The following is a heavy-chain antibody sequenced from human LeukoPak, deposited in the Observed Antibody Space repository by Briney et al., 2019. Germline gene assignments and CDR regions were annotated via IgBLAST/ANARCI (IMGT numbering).Heavy chain of an antibody. CDR3: ARGCGADSWCFDY. V-gene: IGHV3-23*01. CDR2: ISGSGGST. Sequence: GGSLRLSCVAPGVTFSSYAMSWVRQAPGKGLEWVSAISGSGGSTDYADSVKGRFTISRDNSKNTLYLQMDSLKTEDTGVYYCARGCGADSWCFDYWGQGTLVTVSS. D-gene: IGHD2-21*01. CDR1: GVTFSSYA. J-gene: IGHJ4*02.